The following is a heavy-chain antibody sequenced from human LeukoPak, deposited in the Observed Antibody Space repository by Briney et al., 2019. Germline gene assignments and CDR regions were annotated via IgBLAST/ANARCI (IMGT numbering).Heavy chain of an antibody. D-gene: IGHD6-13*01. Sequence: GGSLRLSCAASGFTFSSYSMNWVRQAPGKGLEWVSSISSSSSYIYYADSVKGRFTISRDNAKNSLYLQMNSLRAEDTAVYYCARDRAGIAAAGFDYWGQGTLVTVSS. J-gene: IGHJ4*02. V-gene: IGHV3-21*01. CDR3: ARDRAGIAAAGFDY. CDR2: ISSSSSYI. CDR1: GFTFSSYS.